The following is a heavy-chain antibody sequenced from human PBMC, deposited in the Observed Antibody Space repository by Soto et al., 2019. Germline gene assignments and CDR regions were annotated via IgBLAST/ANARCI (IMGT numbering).Heavy chain of an antibody. CDR1: EFTFSTYA. Sequence: PGGSLRLSCGASEFTFSTYAMHWVRQAPGKGLEWVAVVSNDGSNKYYADSVKGRFTISRDNSKNTLNLQMNSLRAEDTAVYYCAKDQSTNSRSYHALDVWGQGTTVTVSS. CDR3: AKDQSTNSRSYHALDV. J-gene: IGHJ6*02. CDR2: VSNDGSNK. D-gene: IGHD2-8*01. V-gene: IGHV3-30*18.